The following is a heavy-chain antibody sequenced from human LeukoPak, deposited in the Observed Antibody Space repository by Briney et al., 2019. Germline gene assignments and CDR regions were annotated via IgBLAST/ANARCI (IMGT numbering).Heavy chain of an antibody. CDR3: ARIPPDYDSSGYYYFDY. CDR1: GFSFSSYG. Sequence: GGSLRLSCAASGFSFSSYGMHWVRQAPGKGLEWVSVIYSGGSTYYADSVKGRFTISRDNSKNTLYLQMNSLRAEDTAVYYCARIPPDYDSSGYYYFDYWGQGTLVTVSS. CDR2: IYSGGST. V-gene: IGHV3-53*01. J-gene: IGHJ4*02. D-gene: IGHD3-22*01.